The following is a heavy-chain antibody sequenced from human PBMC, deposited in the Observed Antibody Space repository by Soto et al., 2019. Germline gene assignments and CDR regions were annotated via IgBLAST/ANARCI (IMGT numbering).Heavy chain of an antibody. J-gene: IGHJ4*02. CDR3: ARSGLREEYYFDS. D-gene: IGHD4-17*01. CDR2: IYYSGST. Sequence: QVQLQASGPGLVKPSKTLSLTCTVSGGSISRYYWNWIRQSPGKGLEWIGYIYYSGSTKYNPSLKSRVTISIDTSKTHFSLDLNSVTAADTAVYYCARSGLREEYYFDSWGQGTLVTVSS. CDR1: GGSISRYY. V-gene: IGHV4-59*01.